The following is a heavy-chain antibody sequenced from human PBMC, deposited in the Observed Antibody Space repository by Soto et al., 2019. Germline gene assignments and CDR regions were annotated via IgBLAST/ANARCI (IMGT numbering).Heavy chain of an antibody. D-gene: IGHD2-8*01. V-gene: IGHV3-48*02. CDR1: GFTFSSYS. CDR3: ARDFYTANGATEAFDI. CDR2: ISSSSSTI. Sequence: GGSLRLSCAASGFTFSSYSMNWVRQAPGKGLEWVSYISSSSSTIYYADSVKGRFTISRDNAKNSLYLQMNSLRDEDTAVYYCARDFYTANGATEAFDIWGQGTMVTVSS. J-gene: IGHJ3*02.